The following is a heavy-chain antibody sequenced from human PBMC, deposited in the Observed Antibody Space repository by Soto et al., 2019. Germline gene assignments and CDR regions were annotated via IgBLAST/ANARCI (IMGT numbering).Heavy chain of an antibody. Sequence: EVQLVESGGGLVQPGGSLRLSCAASGFTFSNYWMHWVRQAPGKGLAWVARIDHDGSTDYAGSVRGRFTVSRDNAESMLYLQMNSLIDDDTALYYCVRDSHGDYWGQGTLVTVSS. CDR2: IDHDGST. CDR1: GFTFSNYW. CDR3: VRDSHGDY. V-gene: IGHV3-74*01. J-gene: IGHJ4*02.